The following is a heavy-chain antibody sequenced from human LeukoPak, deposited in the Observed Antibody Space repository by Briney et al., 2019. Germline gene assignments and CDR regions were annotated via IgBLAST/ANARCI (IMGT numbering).Heavy chain of an antibody. CDR1: GFTFSNHG. CDR2: ISPSGDIT. J-gene: IGHJ4*02. V-gene: IGHV3-23*01. D-gene: IGHD2-2*01. Sequence: PGGSLRLSCAASGFTFSNHGMNWVRQAPGKGLEWVSGISPSGDITYYADSVKGRFTISRDNSKNTLYLQMNSLRAEDTAVYYCARVMGRYCSSTSCYVDYWGQGTLVTVSS. CDR3: ARVMGRYCSSTSCYVDY.